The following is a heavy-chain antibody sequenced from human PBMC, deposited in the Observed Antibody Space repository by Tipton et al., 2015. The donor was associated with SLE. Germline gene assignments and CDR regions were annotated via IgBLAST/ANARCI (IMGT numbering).Heavy chain of an antibody. CDR2: LYSGGSP. CDR1: GGSISSGGYY. J-gene: IGHJ5*02. CDR3: ARGGHYAWFGP. Sequence: TLSLTCTVSGGSISSGGYYWSWIRQPPGKGLEWIGDLYSGGSPNYNPSLKSRVTMSVDTSKNHFSLKVNSVTAADTAVYYCARGGHYAWFGPWGQGFLVTVSS. D-gene: IGHD3-3*01. V-gene: IGHV4-61*03.